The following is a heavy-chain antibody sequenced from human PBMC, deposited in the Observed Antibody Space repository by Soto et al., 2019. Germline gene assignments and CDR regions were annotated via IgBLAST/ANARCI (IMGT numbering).Heavy chain of an antibody. CDR2: IYWDDDK. CDR1: GFSLTTRGVG. V-gene: IGHV2-5*02. J-gene: IGHJ5*02. Sequence: QITLKESGPTLVKPTQTLTLTCTFSGFSLTTRGVGVGWIRQPPGKALECLALIYWDDDKRYSPSLQSRLSITKDTSKNQGVLTMTNVDPVDTATYYWAHIPNSYQYDWFDPWGQGTLVSVSS. CDR3: AHIPNSYQYDWFDP.